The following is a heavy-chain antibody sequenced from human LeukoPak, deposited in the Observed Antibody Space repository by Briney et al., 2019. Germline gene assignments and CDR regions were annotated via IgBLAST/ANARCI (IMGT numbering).Heavy chain of an antibody. J-gene: IGHJ6*02. Sequence: QPGGSLRLSCAASGFVFADYAMHWVRQIPGKGLECVAHIHADGGRTFYADSVKGRFTVSRDNGKNSLFLQMDSLTSDDTALYYCSTWAFYHGLDVWGQGATVIVSS. CDR2: IHADGGRT. D-gene: IGHD2/OR15-2a*01. CDR1: GFVFADYA. V-gene: IGHV3-43*02. CDR3: STWAFYHGLDV.